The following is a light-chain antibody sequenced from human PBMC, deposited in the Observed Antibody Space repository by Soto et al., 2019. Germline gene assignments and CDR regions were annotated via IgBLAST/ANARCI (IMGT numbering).Light chain of an antibody. V-gene: IGLV2-8*01. CDR1: SFYVGGYNY. CDR2: EVS. CDR3: SAYAGSPYLDV. Sequence: QSVLTQPPSASGSPGQSVTISCTGTSFYVGGYNYVSWYQQHPGKAPQVLMYEVSKRPSGVPDRFSGSKSGNTASLTVSGLQAEDEADYYCSAYAGSPYLDVFGSGTKVTVL. J-gene: IGLJ1*01.